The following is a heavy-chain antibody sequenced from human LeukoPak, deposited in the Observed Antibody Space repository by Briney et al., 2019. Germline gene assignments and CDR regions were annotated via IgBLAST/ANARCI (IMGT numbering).Heavy chain of an antibody. CDR1: GFTFSSYE. V-gene: IGHV3-20*04. CDR2: INWNGGST. Sequence: GGSLRLSCAASGFTFSSYEMNWVRQAPGKGLEWVSGINWNGGSTGYADSVKGRFTISRDNAKNSLYLQMNSLRAEDTAVYYCARVRAATIYNYYYYYMDVWGKGTTVTISS. J-gene: IGHJ6*03. D-gene: IGHD5-12*01. CDR3: ARVRAATIYNYYYYYMDV.